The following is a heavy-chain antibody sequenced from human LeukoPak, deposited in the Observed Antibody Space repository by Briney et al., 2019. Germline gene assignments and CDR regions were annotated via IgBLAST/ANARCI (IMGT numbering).Heavy chain of an antibody. Sequence: SETLSLTCTVSGDSINNYYWNWIRQPPGKGLEWIGYIHSSGSTKYNPSLKSRVTISVDTSKNQFSLKLSSVTAADRAVYYCARWYSSGWAFDYWGQGTLVTVSS. CDR2: IHSSGST. J-gene: IGHJ4*02. D-gene: IGHD6-19*01. V-gene: IGHV4-59*08. CDR1: GDSINNYY. CDR3: ARWYSSGWAFDY.